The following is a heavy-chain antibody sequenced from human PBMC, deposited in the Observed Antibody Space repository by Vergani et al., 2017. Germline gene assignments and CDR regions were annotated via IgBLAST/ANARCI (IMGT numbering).Heavy chain of an antibody. D-gene: IGHD2-2*01. CDR1: GFTFSSYS. CDR3: ARVPARYQLLLXTDY. Sequence: VQLVESGGGVVQPGRSLRLSCAASGFTFSSYSMNWVRQAPGKGLEWVSSISSSSSYIYYADSVKGRFTISRDNAKNSLYLQMNSLRAEDTAVYYCARVPARYQLLLXTDYWGQGTLVTVSS. V-gene: IGHV3-21*01. J-gene: IGHJ4*02. CDR2: ISSSSSYI.